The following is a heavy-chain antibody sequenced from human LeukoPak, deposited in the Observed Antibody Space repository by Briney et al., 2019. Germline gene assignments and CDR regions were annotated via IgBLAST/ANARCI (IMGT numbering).Heavy chain of an antibody. CDR3: ARDNGDYPFDY. V-gene: IGHV3-53*01. J-gene: IGHJ4*02. CDR1: GFTVSSNY. D-gene: IGHD4-17*01. CDR2: IYSGGST. Sequence: GGSLRLSCAASGFTVSSNYMSWVRQAPGKGLEWVSVIYSGGSTYYADSVKGRFTISRDNSKNTLYLQMNSLRAEDTAVYYCARDNGDYPFDYWGQGTLVTASS.